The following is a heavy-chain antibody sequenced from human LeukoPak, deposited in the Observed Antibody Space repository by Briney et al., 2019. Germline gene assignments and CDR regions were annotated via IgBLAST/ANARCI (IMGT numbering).Heavy chain of an antibody. CDR3: ARVKYGSGSYWYYYYYMDV. V-gene: IGHV4-59*11. D-gene: IGHD3-10*01. CDR1: GGSISSHY. J-gene: IGHJ6*03. Sequence: PSETLSLTCTVSGGSISSHYWSWIRQPPGRGLEWIGYIYYSGSTNYNPSLKSRVTISVDTSKNQFSLKLSSVTAADTAVYYCARVKYGSGSYWYYYYYMDVWGKGTTVTVSS. CDR2: IYYSGST.